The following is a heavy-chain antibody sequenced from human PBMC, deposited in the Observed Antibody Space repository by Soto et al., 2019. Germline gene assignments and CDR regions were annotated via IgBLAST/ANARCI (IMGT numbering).Heavy chain of an antibody. V-gene: IGHV4-34*01. Sequence: SETLSLTCAVYGGSFSCYYWSWIRQPPGKGLEWIGEINHSGSTNYNPSLKSRVTISVDTSKNQFSLKLSSVTAADTAVYYCARGRKYQLLYVYWGQGTLVTVSS. CDR1: GGSFSCYY. CDR3: ARGRKYQLLYVY. D-gene: IGHD2-2*02. CDR2: INHSGST. J-gene: IGHJ4*02.